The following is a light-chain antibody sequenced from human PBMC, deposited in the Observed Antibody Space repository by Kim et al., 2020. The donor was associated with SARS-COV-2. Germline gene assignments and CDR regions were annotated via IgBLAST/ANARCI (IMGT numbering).Light chain of an antibody. CDR2: YDS. CDR3: QVWDSSNDQHVV. V-gene: IGLV3-21*04. CDR1: NIGGKS. Sequence: SYELTQPPSVSVAPGKTARITCGGNNIGGKSVHWYQQKPGQAPVTVIYYDSDRPSGIPERFSGSKSGNTATLTISRVEAGDEADYYCQVWDSSNDQHVVFGGGTQLTVL. J-gene: IGLJ2*01.